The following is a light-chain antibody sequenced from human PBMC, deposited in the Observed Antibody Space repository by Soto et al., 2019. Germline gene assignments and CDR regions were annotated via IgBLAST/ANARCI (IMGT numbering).Light chain of an antibody. CDR1: SSDVGSYTY. V-gene: IGLV2-14*01. CDR2: EVN. J-gene: IGLJ1*01. CDR3: SSYPSSSTPYV. Sequence: QSALTQPASVSGSPRQSITISCTGASSDVGSYTYVSWYQQHPGKAPKLMIYEVNNRPSGVSNRFSGSKSGNTASLTISGLQAEDEADYYCSSYPSSSTPYVFGTGTKVT.